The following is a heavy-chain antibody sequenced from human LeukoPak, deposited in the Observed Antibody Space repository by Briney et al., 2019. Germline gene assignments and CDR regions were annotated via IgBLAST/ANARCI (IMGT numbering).Heavy chain of an antibody. CDR1: GGSVSSNFYY. D-gene: IGHD3-10*01. J-gene: IGHJ4*02. CDR2: IYYSGAT. V-gene: IGHV4-61*01. Sequence: PSETLSLTCTVSGGSVSSNFYYWSWLRQPPGKGLEWIGHIYYSGATKYNPSLKSRITISVDTSKNQFSLMLSSVTAADTAVYYCARFGITVVRGGKYYFDYWGQGTLVTVSS. CDR3: ARFGITVVRGGKYYFDY.